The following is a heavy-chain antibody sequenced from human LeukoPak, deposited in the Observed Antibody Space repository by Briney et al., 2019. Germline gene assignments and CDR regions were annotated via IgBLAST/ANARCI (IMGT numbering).Heavy chain of an antibody. CDR3: ARATYSGPDY. V-gene: IGHV4-30-4*01. D-gene: IGHD5-12*01. CDR1: GGSISSGDYY. Sequence: SETLSLTCTVSGGSISSGDYYWSWIRQPPGKGLEWIGYIYYSGSTYYNPSLKSRLTISGDTSKNQFSLRLSSVTAADTAMYYCARATYSGPDYWGQGTLVTVSS. J-gene: IGHJ4*02. CDR2: IYYSGST.